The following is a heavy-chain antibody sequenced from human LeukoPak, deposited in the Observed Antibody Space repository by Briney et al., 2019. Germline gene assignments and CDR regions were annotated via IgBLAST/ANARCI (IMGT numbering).Heavy chain of an antibody. Sequence: PGGSLRLSCAASGFTFSSYAMSWVREAPGKGLGWVSAIRGSGAGTYYADSVKGRFTISRDNSKYTLYLQMNSLRAEDTAIYYCAKSMGIAGYFDYWGQGTLVTASS. CDR3: AKSMGIAGYFDY. CDR1: GFTFSSYA. V-gene: IGHV3-23*01. D-gene: IGHD7-27*01. CDR2: IRGSGAGT. J-gene: IGHJ4*02.